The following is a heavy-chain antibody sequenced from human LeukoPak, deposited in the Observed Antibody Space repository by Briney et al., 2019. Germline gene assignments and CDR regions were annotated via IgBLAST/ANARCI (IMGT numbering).Heavy chain of an antibody. CDR1: GASINSYY. V-gene: IGHV4-4*07. CDR2: IYTSGRT. D-gene: IGHD3-10*01. Sequence: PSETLSLTCTVSGASINSYYWSWIRQPAGKGLEWIGRIYTSGRTNYNPSLKSRLTMSEDTSKNQFSLKLSSATAVDTAVYYCARQTSSGGFDYWGQGTLVTVSS. J-gene: IGHJ4*02. CDR3: ARQTSSGGFDY.